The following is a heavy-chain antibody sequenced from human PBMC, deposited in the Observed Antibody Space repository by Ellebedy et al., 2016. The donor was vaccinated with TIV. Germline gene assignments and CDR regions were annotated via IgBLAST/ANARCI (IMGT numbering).Heavy chain of an antibody. J-gene: IGHJ4*02. D-gene: IGHD2-21*02. CDR1: GFTFSDHY. Sequence: GESLKISCAASGFTFSDHYMDWVRQAPGKGLECVGRIRNKAHNYFTEYAASVKGRFTISRDDSKNSVYLQMNGLRIEDTAVNYCARVKLCIGDACHRVYDYWGQGTQVTVSS. CDR3: ARVKLCIGDACHRVYDY. V-gene: IGHV3-72*01. CDR2: IRNKAHNYFT.